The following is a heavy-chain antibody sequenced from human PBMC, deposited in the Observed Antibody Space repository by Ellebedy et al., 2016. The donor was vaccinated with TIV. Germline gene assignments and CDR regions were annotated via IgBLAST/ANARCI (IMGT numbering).Heavy chain of an antibody. CDR3: ARQSGYMLRVVMRWFDP. CDR1: GGSISNSSDY. CDR2: IYYTGST. D-gene: IGHD3-3*01. V-gene: IGHV4-39*01. Sequence: SETLSLXXSVSGGSISNSSDYWGWIRQPPGKGLERIGTIYYTGSTYYNPSLKSRVTISVDKSKNQFSLKLSSVTAADTAVYYCARQSGYMLRVVMRWFDPWGQGALVTVSS. J-gene: IGHJ5*02.